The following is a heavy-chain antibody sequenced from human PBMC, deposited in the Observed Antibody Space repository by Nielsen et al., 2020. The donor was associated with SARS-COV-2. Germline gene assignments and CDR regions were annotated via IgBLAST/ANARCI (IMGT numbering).Heavy chain of an antibody. CDR2: ISGSGGST. CDR1: GFTFSSYA. D-gene: IGHD3-10*01. Sequence: GESLKISCAASGFTFSSYAMSWVRQAPGKGLEWVSAISGSGGSTYYADSVKGRFTISRDNSKNTLYLQMNSLRAEDTAVYYCAKDYLGEWAYWGQGTLVTVSS. V-gene: IGHV3-23*01. J-gene: IGHJ4*02. CDR3: AKDYLGEWAY.